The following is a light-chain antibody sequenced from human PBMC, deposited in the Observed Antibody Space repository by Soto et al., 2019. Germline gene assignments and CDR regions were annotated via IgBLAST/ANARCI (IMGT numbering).Light chain of an antibody. CDR2: AAS. V-gene: IGKV1-39*01. CDR1: QSISKY. CDR3: QQSYITPYT. J-gene: IGKJ5*01. Sequence: DIQVTQSPSSLSASVGDRVTITCRASQSISKYVNWFQQNPGKAPKLLIYAASSLQSGVPSRFSGSGSGTDFTLTIGSLQPEDFATYYCQQSYITPYTFGQGTRLEIK.